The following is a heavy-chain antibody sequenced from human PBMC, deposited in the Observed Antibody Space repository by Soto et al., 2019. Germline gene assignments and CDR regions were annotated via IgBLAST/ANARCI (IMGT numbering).Heavy chain of an antibody. D-gene: IGHD3-22*01. CDR3: ARGNITMIVESSYYYGMDV. V-gene: IGHV1-69*13. CDR2: IIPIFGTA. J-gene: IGHJ6*02. Sequence: VKVSCKASGGTFSSYAISWVRQAPGQGLEWMGGIIPIFGTANYAQKFQGRVTITADESTSTAYMELSSLRSEDTAVYYCARGNITMIVESSYYYGMDVWGQGTTVTVSS. CDR1: GGTFSSYA.